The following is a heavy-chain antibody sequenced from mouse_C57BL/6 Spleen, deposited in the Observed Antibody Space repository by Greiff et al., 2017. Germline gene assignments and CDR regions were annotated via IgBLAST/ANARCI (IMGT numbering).Heavy chain of an antibody. CDR1: GFTFSSYA. D-gene: IGHD2-2*01. Sequence: EVMLVESGGGLVKPGGSLKLSCAASGFTFSSYAMSWVRQTPEKRLEWVATISDGGSYTYYPDNVKGRFTSSRDNAKNNLYLQMSHLKSEDTAMYYCARSSGGYDWAYWGQGTLVTVSA. CDR3: ARSSGGYDWAY. CDR2: ISDGGSYT. V-gene: IGHV5-4*03. J-gene: IGHJ3*01.